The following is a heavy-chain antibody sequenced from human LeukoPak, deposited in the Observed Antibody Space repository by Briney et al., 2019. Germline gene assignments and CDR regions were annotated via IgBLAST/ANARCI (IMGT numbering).Heavy chain of an antibody. CDR3: ARVPRSYYYYYYMDV. CDR2: IYYSGSS. J-gene: IGHJ6*03. Sequence: PSETLSLTCAVSGGSISSDGYSWSWIRQPPGKGLEWLGYIYYSGSSNYIPSLKSRVTISADTSKNQFSLKLSSVTAADTAVYYCARVPRSYYYYYYMDVWGKGTTVTVSS. CDR1: GGSISSDGYS. V-gene: IGHV4-61*08.